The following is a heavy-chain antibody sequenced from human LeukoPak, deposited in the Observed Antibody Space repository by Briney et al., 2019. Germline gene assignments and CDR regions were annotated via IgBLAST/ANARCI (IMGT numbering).Heavy chain of an antibody. CDR2: ISSSSSYI. CDR3: ARDYYGSGSYRWFDP. D-gene: IGHD3-10*01. J-gene: IGHJ5*02. CDR1: GFTFSSYS. V-gene: IGHV3-21*01. Sequence: GSLRLSCAASGFTFSSYSMNWVRQAPGKGLEWVTSISSSSSYIYYADSVKGRFTISRDNAKNSLYLQMNSLRAEDTAVYYCARDYYGSGSYRWFDPWGQGTLVTVSS.